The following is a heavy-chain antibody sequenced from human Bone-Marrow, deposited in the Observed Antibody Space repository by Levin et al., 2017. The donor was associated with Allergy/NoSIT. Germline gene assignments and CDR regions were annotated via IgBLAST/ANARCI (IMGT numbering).Heavy chain of an antibody. Sequence: GESLKISCKASGYTFTDYYIDWVRKAPGQRLEWMGRFNPNNGVTNYAQKFLGRVSITRDTSISTAYMELRRLSSDDPAIYFRARAVLEMTWLGPRELGYWGQGTLITVSS. V-gene: IGHV1-2*06. CDR2: FNPNNGVT. CDR1: GYTFTDYY. D-gene: IGHD5-24*01. CDR3: ARAVLEMTWLGPRELGY. J-gene: IGHJ4*02.